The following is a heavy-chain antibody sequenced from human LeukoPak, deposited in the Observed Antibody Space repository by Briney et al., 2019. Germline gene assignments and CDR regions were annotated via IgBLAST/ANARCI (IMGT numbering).Heavy chain of an antibody. CDR2: INAGNGNT. CDR3: ARDREMITFGGVIAPDI. CDR1: GYTFTSYA. V-gene: IGHV1-3*01. J-gene: IGHJ3*02. Sequence: ASVKVSCKAPGYTFTSYAMHWVRQAPGQRLEWMGWINAGNGNTKYSQEFQGRVTITTDTSTSTAYMELRSLRSDDTAVYYCARDREMITFGGVIAPDIWGQGTMVTVSS. D-gene: IGHD3-16*02.